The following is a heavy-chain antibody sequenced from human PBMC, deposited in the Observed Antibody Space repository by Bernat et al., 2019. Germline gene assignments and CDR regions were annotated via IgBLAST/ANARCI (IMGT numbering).Heavy chain of an antibody. CDR1: GFTFDDCA. CDR2: IAWNSATI. V-gene: IGHV3-9*01. J-gene: IGHJ3*02. CDR3: VKDRGCIRSAFDI. D-gene: IGHD1-14*01. Sequence: EVQLVESGGGLVQPGRSLRLSCAASGFTFDDCAMHWVRQAPGKGLEWVSSIAWNSATIGYADSVKGRFTISRDNASNSLYLQMNSLRAEDTALYYCVKDRGCIRSAFDIWGQGTMVTVSS.